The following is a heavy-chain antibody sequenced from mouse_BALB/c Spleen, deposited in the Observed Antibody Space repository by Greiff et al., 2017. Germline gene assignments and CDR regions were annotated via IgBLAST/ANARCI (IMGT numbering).Heavy chain of an antibody. CDR1: GFSLTSYG. J-gene: IGHJ3*01. CDR2: IWSGGST. Sequence: VQLQESGPGLVQPSQSLSITCTVSGFSLTSYGVHWVRQSPGKGLEWLGVIWSGGSTDYNAAFISRLSISKDNSKSQVFFKMNSLQANDTAIYYCALENYGSSSAWFAYWGQGTLVTVSA. V-gene: IGHV2-2*02. D-gene: IGHD1-1*01. CDR3: ALENYGSSSAWFAY.